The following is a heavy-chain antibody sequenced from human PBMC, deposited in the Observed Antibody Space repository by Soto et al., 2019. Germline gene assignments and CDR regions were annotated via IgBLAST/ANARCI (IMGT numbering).Heavy chain of an antibody. Sequence: QVQLVESGVGEVLPGRSLRLSCAASGFTFNTYGMHWVRQAPGKGLEWVAVIWYDGSNKYYADSVKGRFTISRDNSKNTLYMEMNSLRAEDTAVYHCARGGYSAGWTYGMDVWGQGTTVTVS. V-gene: IGHV3-33*01. D-gene: IGHD6-19*01. CDR1: GFTFNTYG. CDR3: ARGGYSAGWTYGMDV. CDR2: IWYDGSNK. J-gene: IGHJ6*02.